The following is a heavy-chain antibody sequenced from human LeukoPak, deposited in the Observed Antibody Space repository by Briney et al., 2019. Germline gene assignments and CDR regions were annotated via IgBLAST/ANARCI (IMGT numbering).Heavy chain of an antibody. Sequence: ASVKVSCKAPGYTFTGYYMHWVRQAPGQGLEWMGWINPNSGGTNYAQKFQGRVTMTRDTSISTAYMELSRLRSDDTAVYYCARDGGHVDTAMVWGQGTLVTVSS. CDR1: GYTFTGYY. CDR3: ARDGGHVDTAMV. V-gene: IGHV1-2*02. CDR2: INPNSGGT. J-gene: IGHJ4*02. D-gene: IGHD5-18*01.